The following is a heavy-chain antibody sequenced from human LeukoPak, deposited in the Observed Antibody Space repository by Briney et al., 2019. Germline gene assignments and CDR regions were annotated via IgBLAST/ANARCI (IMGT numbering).Heavy chain of an antibody. CDR1: GGSISSYY. CDR2: NYYSGST. CDR3: ARLIEEFDT. V-gene: IGHV4-59*04. Sequence: PSETLSLTCTVSGGSISSYYWSWIRQPPGKGLEWIGSNYYSGSTYYNPSLKSRVTISVDTSKNQFSLKLSSVTAADTAVYYCARLIEEFDTWGQGTLVTVSS. D-gene: IGHD2-21*02. J-gene: IGHJ5*02.